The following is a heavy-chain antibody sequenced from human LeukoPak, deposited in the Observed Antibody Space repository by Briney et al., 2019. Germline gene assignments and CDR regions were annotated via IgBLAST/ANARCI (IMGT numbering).Heavy chain of an antibody. Sequence: SETLSLTCAVYGGSFSGYYWSWIRQPPGKGLEWIGEINHSGSTNYNPSLKSRVTISVDTSKNQFSLKLSSVTAADTAVYYCATLGLIVGATSIGDYWGQGTLVTVSS. J-gene: IGHJ4*02. CDR3: ATLGLIVGATSIGDY. V-gene: IGHV4-34*01. D-gene: IGHD1-26*01. CDR1: GGSFSGYY. CDR2: INHSGST.